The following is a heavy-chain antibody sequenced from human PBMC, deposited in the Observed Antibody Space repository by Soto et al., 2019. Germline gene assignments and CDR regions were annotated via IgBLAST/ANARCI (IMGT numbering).Heavy chain of an antibody. J-gene: IGHJ4*02. CDR1: GGSFSGYY. D-gene: IGHD2-2*01. V-gene: IGHV4-34*01. CDR2: INHSGST. Sequence: SETLSLTCAVYGGSFSGYYWSWIRQPPGKGLEWIGEINHSGSTNYNPSLKSRVTISVDTSKNQFSLKLSSVTAADTAVYYCAGRYCSSTSCFSYFDYWGQGTLVTVSS. CDR3: AGRYCSSTSCFSYFDY.